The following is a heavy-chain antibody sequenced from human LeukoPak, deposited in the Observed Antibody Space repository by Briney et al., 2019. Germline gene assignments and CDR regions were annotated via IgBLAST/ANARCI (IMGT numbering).Heavy chain of an antibody. CDR3: ASEYNWNYDAFDI. J-gene: IGHJ3*02. CDR2: IYSGGST. D-gene: IGHD1-7*01. V-gene: IGHV3-66*02. CDR1: GFTVSSNY. Sequence: GGSLRLSCAASGFTVSSNYMSWVRQAPGKGLEWVSVIYSGGSTYYADSVKGRFTISRDNSKNTLYLQMNSLRAADTAVYYCASEYNWNYDAFDIWGQGTMVTVSS.